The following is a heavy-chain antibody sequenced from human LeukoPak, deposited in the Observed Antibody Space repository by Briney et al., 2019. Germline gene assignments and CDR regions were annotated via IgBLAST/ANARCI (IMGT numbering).Heavy chain of an antibody. CDR3: ADLQRYYYDSSGYSTVNAFDI. CDR2: VYYSGTT. D-gene: IGHD3-22*01. J-gene: IGHJ3*02. Sequence: SETLSLTCSVSGGSISLSYYYWGWIRQPPGKALEWIGSVYYSGTTTYNPSLKSRVTISVDMSKNHFSLRLSSVTAADTAVYYCADLQRYYYDSSGYSTVNAFDIWGQGTMVTVSS. CDR1: GGSISLSYYY. V-gene: IGHV4-39*07.